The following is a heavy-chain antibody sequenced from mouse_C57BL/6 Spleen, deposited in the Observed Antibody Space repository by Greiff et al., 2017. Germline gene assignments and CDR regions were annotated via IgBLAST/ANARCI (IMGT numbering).Heavy chain of an antibody. CDR1: GYTFTSYW. D-gene: IGHD1-1*01. CDR2: IYPSDSET. J-gene: IGHJ2*01. CDR3: ARSGYYGSSCDY. V-gene: IGHV1-61*01. Sequence: QVQLQQPGAELVRPGSSVKLSCKASGYTFTSYWMDWVKQRPGQGLEWIGNIYPSDSETHYNQKFKDKATLTVDKSSSTAYMQLSSPTSEDSAVYYCARSGYYGSSCDYWGQGTTLTVSS.